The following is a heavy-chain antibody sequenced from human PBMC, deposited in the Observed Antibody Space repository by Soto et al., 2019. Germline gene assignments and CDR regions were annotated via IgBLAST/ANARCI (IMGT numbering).Heavy chain of an antibody. D-gene: IGHD2-21*01. J-gene: IGHJ4*02. Sequence: SETLSLTCTVSGGSISSGGYYWSWIRQHPGKGLEWIGYIYYSGSTYYNPSLKSRVTISVDTSKNQFSLKLSSVTAADTAVYYCARFVVGGPVDYWGQGTLVTVSS. CDR2: IYYSGST. CDR3: ARFVVGGPVDY. CDR1: GGSISSGGYY. V-gene: IGHV4-31*03.